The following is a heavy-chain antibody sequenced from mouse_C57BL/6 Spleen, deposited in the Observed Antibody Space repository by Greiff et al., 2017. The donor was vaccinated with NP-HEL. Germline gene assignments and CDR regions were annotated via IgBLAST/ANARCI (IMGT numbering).Heavy chain of an antibody. V-gene: IGHV5-9-1*02. D-gene: IGHD1-1*01. CDR2: ISSGGDYI. Sequence: VQLMESGEGLVKPGGSLKLSCAASGFTFSSYAMSWVRQTPEKRLEWVAYISSGGDYIYYADTVKGRFTISRDNARNTLYLQMSSLKSEDTAMYYCTRDYYYGSSGAMDYWGQGTSVTVSS. CDR1: GFTFSSYA. J-gene: IGHJ4*01. CDR3: TRDYYYGSSGAMDY.